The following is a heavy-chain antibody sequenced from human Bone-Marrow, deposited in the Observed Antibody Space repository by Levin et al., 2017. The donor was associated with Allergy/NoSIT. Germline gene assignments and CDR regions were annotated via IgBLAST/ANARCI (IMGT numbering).Heavy chain of an antibody. CDR2: MAYGGTS. V-gene: IGHV4-39*01. CDR1: GGSISSGFF. J-gene: IGHJ6*02. D-gene: IGHD6-13*01. CDR3: GRHLSGHNSWYSVYGMDV. Sequence: MASETLSLTCIVSGGSISSGFFWGWVRQSPAKGLEWIGSMAYGGTSSYSGSLKSRVTLVINASKNQFSLNLTSVTAADSAVYFCGRHLSGHNSWYSVYGMDVWGPGTTVTVSS.